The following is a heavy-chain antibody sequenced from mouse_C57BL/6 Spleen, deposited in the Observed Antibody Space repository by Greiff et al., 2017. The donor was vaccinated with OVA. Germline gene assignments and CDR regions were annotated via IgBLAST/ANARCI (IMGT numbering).Heavy chain of an antibody. CDR3: TNPLHYYGSSLWYFDV. CDR2: IDPATGGP. J-gene: IGHJ1*03. V-gene: IGHV1-15*01. Sequence: VQLPQSGAELVRPGASVTLSCKASVYTFTDYEMHWVKHTPVHGLEWIGAIDPATGGPAYHQKFKGKAILTADKSSSTAYMELRSLTSEDSAVYYCTNPLHYYGSSLWYFDVWGTGTTVTVSS. CDR1: VYTFTDYE. D-gene: IGHD1-1*01.